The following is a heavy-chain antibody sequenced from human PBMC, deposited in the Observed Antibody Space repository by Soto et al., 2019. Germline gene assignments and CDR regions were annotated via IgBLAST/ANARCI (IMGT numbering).Heavy chain of an antibody. CDR1: GGSFSGYY. V-gene: IGHV4-34*01. CDR3: ARDHMVRGRDWFDP. D-gene: IGHD3-10*01. CDR2: INHSGST. J-gene: IGHJ5*02. Sequence: SETLSLTCAVYGGSFSGYYWSWIRQPPGKGLEWIGEINHSGSTNYNPSLKSRVTISVDTSKNQFSLKLSSVTAADTAVYYCARDHMVRGRDWFDPWGQGTLVTVSS.